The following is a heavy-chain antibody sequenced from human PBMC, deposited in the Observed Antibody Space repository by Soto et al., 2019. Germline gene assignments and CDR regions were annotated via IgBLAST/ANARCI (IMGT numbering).Heavy chain of an antibody. CDR1: VCTFTSYA. Sequence: XSVQVSCKGSVCTFTSYAMHLVRQAPGQRLEWMGWINAGNGNTKYSQKFQGRVTITRDTSASTAYMELSSLRSEDTAVYYCARDTSYYDFWSGVSPYYYYGMDFWGQGTTVTVSS. CDR3: ARDTSYYDFWSGVSPYYYYGMDF. V-gene: IGHV1-3*01. CDR2: INAGNGNT. J-gene: IGHJ6*02. D-gene: IGHD3-3*01.